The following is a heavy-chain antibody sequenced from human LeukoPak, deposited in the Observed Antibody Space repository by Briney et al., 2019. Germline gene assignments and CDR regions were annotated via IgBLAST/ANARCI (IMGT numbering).Heavy chain of an antibody. J-gene: IGHJ4*02. D-gene: IGHD5-12*01. CDR1: GFTFSSYS. CDR3: ASGYDASYFAY. V-gene: IGHV3-21*04. Sequence: PGGSLRLSCAASGFTFSSYSMNWVRQAPGKGLEWVSSISTSSSYIYYADSVKGRFTISRDNAKNSLYLQMNNLRTENSALYYCASGYDASYFAYWGQGTLVTVSS. CDR2: ISTSSSYI.